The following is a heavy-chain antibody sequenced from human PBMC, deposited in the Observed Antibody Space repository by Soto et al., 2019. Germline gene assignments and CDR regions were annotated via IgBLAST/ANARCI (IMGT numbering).Heavy chain of an antibody. CDR3: ARDDRSWYSSSFRFDP. D-gene: IGHD6-6*01. CDR1: GGTFSSYA. CDR2: IIPIFGTA. J-gene: IGHJ5*02. Sequence: QVQLVQSGAEVKKPESSVKVSCKASGGTFSSYAISWVRQAPGQGLEWMGGIIPIFGTANYAQKFQGRVTITADESTSTAYMELSSLRSEDTAVYYCARDDRSWYSSSFRFDPWGQGTLVTVSS. V-gene: IGHV1-69*01.